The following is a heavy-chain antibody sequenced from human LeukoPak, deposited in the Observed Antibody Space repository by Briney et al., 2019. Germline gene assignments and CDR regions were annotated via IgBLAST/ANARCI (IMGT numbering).Heavy chain of an antibody. CDR1: GFTFDDYA. V-gene: IGHV3-9*03. Sequence: PGGSLRLSCAASGFTFDDYAMHWVRQAPGKGLEWVSGISWNSGSIGYADSVKGRFTISRDNAKNSLYLQMNSLRAEDMALYYCAKDIVRYFDWLLANFDYWGQGTLVTVSS. CDR2: ISWNSGSI. CDR3: AKDIVRYFDWLLANFDY. D-gene: IGHD3-9*01. J-gene: IGHJ4*02.